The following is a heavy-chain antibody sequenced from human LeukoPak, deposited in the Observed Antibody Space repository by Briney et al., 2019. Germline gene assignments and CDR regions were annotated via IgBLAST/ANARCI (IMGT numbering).Heavy chain of an antibody. CDR3: AKDIREGEVGAADY. CDR2: ISWDGGST. Sequence: PGGSLRLSCAASGFTFDDYAMYWVRQAPGKSLEWVSLISWDGGSTYYADSVKGRFTISRDNSKNSLYLQMNSLRAEDTALYYCAKDIREGEVGAADYWGQGTLVTVSS. CDR1: GFTFDDYA. J-gene: IGHJ4*02. V-gene: IGHV3-43D*03. D-gene: IGHD2-15*01.